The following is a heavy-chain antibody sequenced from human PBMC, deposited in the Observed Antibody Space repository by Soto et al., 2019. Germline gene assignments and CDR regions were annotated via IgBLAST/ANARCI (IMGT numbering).Heavy chain of an antibody. CDR2: MNPNSGNT. CDR3: ATVHADRSLVPAYSSCWRC. D-gene: IGHD6-19*01. Sequence: ASVKVSCKASGYTFTSYDINWVRQATGQGLEWMGWMNPNSGNTGYAQKFQGRVTMTRNKSISTAYMELSSLRSEDTAVYYCATVHADRSLVPAYSSCWRCWGKGTLVTVSS. V-gene: IGHV1-8*01. CDR1: GYTFTSYD. J-gene: IGHJ4*02.